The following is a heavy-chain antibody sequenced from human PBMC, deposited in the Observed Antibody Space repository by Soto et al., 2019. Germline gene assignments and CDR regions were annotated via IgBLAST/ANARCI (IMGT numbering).Heavy chain of an antibody. CDR1: GFTFSNAW. CDR2: IKSKTDGGTT. J-gene: IGHJ6*03. V-gene: IGHV3-15*01. D-gene: IGHD3-10*01. CDR3: TTAEYYGSGSYFGYYYYYMDV. Sequence: EVQLVESGGGLVKPEGSLRLSCAASGFTFSNAWMSWVRQAPGKGLEWVGRIKSKTDGGTTDYAAPVKGRFTISRDDSKNTLYLQMNSLKTEDTAVYYCTTAEYYGSGSYFGYYYYYMDVWGKGTTVTVSS.